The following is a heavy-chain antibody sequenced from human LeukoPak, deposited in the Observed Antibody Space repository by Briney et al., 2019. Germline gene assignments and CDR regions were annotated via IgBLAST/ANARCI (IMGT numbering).Heavy chain of an antibody. CDR2: ISAYNGNT. CDR3: ARDCSGGSCYSGLDY. CDR1: GYTFTSYG. J-gene: IGHJ4*02. D-gene: IGHD2-15*01. Sequence: ASVKVSCKASGYTFTSYGISWVRQAPGQGLEWMGWISAYNGNTNYARKLQGRVTMTTDTSTSTAYMELRSLRSDDTAVYYCARDCSGGSCYSGLDYWGQGTLVTVSS. V-gene: IGHV1-18*01.